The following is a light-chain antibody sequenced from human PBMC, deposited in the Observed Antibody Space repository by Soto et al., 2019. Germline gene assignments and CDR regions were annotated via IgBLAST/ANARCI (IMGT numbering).Light chain of an antibody. J-gene: IGLJ1*01. V-gene: IGLV2-8*01. CDR1: SNDVGYYNL. CDR3: SSYAGSNMGV. CDR2: EVS. Sequence: QSALTQPASVSGSPGQSITISCIGVSNDVGYYNLVSWYQQLPGQAPKLIIYEVSQRPSGVPDRFSASKSGDTASLTVSGLRAEDEADYYCSSYAGSNMGVFGSGTKVTVL.